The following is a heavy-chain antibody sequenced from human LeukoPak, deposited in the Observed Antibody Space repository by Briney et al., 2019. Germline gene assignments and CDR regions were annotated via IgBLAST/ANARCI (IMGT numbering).Heavy chain of an antibody. Sequence: GGSLRLSCAASGFTVSSNYMSWVRRAPGKGLEWVSAISGSGGSTYYADSVKGRFTISRDNSKNTLYLQMNSLRAEDTAVYYCAKGLYDSGGLTYYFDYWGREPLVTVSS. V-gene: IGHV3-23*01. D-gene: IGHD3-22*01. J-gene: IGHJ4*02. CDR3: AKGLYDSGGLTYYFDY. CDR1: GFTVSSNY. CDR2: ISGSGGST.